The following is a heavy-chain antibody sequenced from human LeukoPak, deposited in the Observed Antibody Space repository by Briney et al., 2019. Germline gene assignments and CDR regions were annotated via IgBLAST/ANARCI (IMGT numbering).Heavy chain of an antibody. J-gene: IGHJ5*02. CDR1: GFPLSSSA. CDR3: AAPYSTRWFDL. CDR2: IVVGSNNT. Sequence: SVKVSCKASGFPLSSSAVQWVRQAGGQRLEWIGWIVVGSNNTNYAQKFQERVTITRDMTTSTAYMELSSLRSEDTAVYYCAAPYSTRWFDLWGRGTLVTVSS. D-gene: IGHD6-13*01. V-gene: IGHV1-58*01.